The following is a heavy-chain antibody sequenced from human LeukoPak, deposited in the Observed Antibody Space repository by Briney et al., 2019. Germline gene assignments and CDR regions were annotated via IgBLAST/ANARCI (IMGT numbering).Heavy chain of an antibody. CDR3: AKASWVSSTDAAR. CDR1: GFTFSNYA. CDR2: LRGDGET. Sequence: HPGGSLRLSCAASGFTFSNYAMSWVRQAPAGGLEWVSSLRGDGETFYADSVKGRFTLSRDDSRNTVYLQLNNLRVEDTAVYYCAKASWVSSTDAARWGQGTLVTVSS. J-gene: IGHJ4*02. D-gene: IGHD3-16*01. V-gene: IGHV3-23*01.